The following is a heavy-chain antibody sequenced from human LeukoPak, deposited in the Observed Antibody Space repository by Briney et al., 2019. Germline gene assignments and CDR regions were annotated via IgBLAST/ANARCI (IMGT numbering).Heavy chain of an antibody. V-gene: IGHV3-66*01. CDR1: GFTVSSNY. Sequence: GGSLRLSGAASGFTVSSNYMSWVRQAPEKGLEWVSVIYSGGSTYYADSVKGRFTISRDNSKNTLYLQMNSLRVEDTAVYYCARALVWLQFVYWGQGTLVTVSS. CDR2: IYSGGST. D-gene: IGHD5-12*01. J-gene: IGHJ4*02. CDR3: ARALVWLQFVY.